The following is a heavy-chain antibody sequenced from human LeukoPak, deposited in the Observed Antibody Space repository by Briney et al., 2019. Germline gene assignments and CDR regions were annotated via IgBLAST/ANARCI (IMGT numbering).Heavy chain of an antibody. Sequence: PGGSLRLSCAASGFTFTNYAMHWVRQAPGEGLEWVAVISRDGTLQYYADSVKGRLTISRDNSQNTLYLHMNSLSTEDTALYYCARAVPAPGTPENAFDIWGQGTMVTVSS. CDR2: ISRDGTLQ. CDR1: GFTFTNYA. J-gene: IGHJ3*02. CDR3: ARAVPAPGTPENAFDI. V-gene: IGHV3-30*04. D-gene: IGHD6-13*01.